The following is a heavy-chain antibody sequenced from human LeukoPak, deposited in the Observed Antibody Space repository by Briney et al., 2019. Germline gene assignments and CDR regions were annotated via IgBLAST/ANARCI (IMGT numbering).Heavy chain of an antibody. CDR1: GGSISSSSYY. V-gene: IGHV4-39*01. J-gene: IGHJ4*02. CDR2: IYYSGST. CDR3: AGIYDSSGYYLPANYFDY. D-gene: IGHD3-22*01. Sequence: PSETLSLTCTVSGGSISSSSYYWGWIRQPPGKGLEWIGSIYYSGSTYYNPSLKSRVTISVDTSNNQFSLKLSSVTAADTAVYYSAGIYDSSGYYLPANYFDYWGQGTLVTVSS.